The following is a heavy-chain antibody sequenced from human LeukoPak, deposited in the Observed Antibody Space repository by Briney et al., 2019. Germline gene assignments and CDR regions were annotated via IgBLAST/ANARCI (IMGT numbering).Heavy chain of an antibody. J-gene: IGHJ3*02. CDR3: ARDRDYYDSNSFSPDAFDI. V-gene: IGHV3-21*06. D-gene: IGHD3-22*01. CDR1: GFSFRAYT. CDR2: VNPSHAYQ. Sequence: GGSLRLSCAASGFSFRAYTMNWVRQAQGKGLEWVSSVNPSHAYQFYADSVKGRFTISRDNVKNSLFLQMDSLRAEDTAVYYCARDRDYYDSNSFSPDAFDIWGQGTMVTVSS.